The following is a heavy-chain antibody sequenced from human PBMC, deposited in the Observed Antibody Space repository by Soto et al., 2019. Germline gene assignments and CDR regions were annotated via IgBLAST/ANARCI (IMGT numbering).Heavy chain of an antibody. CDR3: ARGNIYWFDP. CDR2: MNPYSGNT. Sequence: QVQLVQFGAEVKKPGASVKVSCKASGYTFTNYDITWVRQATGQGLEWMGWMNPYSGNTVYAQKFQGRVTMTRNTSLSTAYMELSSLRSEDTAVYYCARGNIYWFDPWGQGTLVTVSS. V-gene: IGHV1-8*01. D-gene: IGHD3-3*02. J-gene: IGHJ5*02. CDR1: GYTFTNYD.